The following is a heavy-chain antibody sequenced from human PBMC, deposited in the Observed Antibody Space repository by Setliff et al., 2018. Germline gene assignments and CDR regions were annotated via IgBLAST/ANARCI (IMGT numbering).Heavy chain of an antibody. J-gene: IGHJ5*02. CDR1: GGSISVYY. D-gene: IGHD2-15*01. Sequence: ASETLSLTCTVSGGSISVYYWTWFRQPPGKGLEWIGYISSGSTNYNPSLKSRVTISVDPSKNQFSLKLTAVTAADTAIYYCARQSVRGLADNNWFDPWGQGTLVTVS. CDR3: ARQSVRGLADNNWFDP. V-gene: IGHV4-59*08. CDR2: ISSGST.